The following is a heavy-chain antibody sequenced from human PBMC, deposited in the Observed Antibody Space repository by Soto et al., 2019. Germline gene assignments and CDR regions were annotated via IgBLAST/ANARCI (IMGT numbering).Heavy chain of an antibody. CDR3: ATVPWKVAAS. V-gene: IGHV3-23*01. D-gene: IGHD6-6*01. CDR2: ISGSGGNT. J-gene: IGHJ5*02. Sequence: GGSLRLSCAASGFTFSSYAMSWVRRAPGKGLEWVSGISGSGGNTYYADSVKGRFTISRDSAKNTLYVQMNSLRAEDTAVYYCATVPWKVAASWGQGTLVTVSS. CDR1: GFTFSSYA.